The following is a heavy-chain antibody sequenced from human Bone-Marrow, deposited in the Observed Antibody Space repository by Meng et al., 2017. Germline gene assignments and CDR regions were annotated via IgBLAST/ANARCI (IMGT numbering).Heavy chain of an antibody. CDR3: ARLYSSSWLHYYYGMDV. D-gene: IGHD6-13*01. V-gene: IGHV1-8*03. J-gene: IGHJ6*02. CDR2: MNPNSGNT. Sequence: ASVKVSCKASGYTFTSYDINWVRQATGQGLEWMGWMNPNSGNTGYAQKFQGRVTITRNTSISTAYMELSSLRSEDTAVYYYARLYSSSWLHYYYGMDVWGQGTTVTVSS. CDR1: GYTFTSYD.